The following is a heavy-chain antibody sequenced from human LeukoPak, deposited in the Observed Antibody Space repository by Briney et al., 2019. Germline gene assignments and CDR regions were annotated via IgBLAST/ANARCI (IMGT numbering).Heavy chain of an antibody. V-gene: IGHV3-30*02. Sequence: PGGSLRLSCVASGFTFSNYGIHWVRQAPGKGLEWVAFIRYDGSNKYYADSVKGRFTISRDNAKNSLYLQMNSLRANDTAIYYCEADPGDYWGQGTLVTVSS. J-gene: IGHJ4*02. CDR3: EADPGDY. CDR1: GFTFSNYG. CDR2: IRYDGSNK. D-gene: IGHD2-15*01.